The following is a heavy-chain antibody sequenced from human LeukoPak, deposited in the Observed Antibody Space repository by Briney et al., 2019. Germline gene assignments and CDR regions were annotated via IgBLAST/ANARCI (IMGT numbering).Heavy chain of an antibody. CDR2: ISYDGSNK. V-gene: IGHV3-30*03. D-gene: IGHD6-13*01. CDR1: GFTFSSYG. CDR3: AFTTGIAAAGTWNYFDY. Sequence: GRSLRLSCAASGFTFSSYGMHWVRQAPGKGLEWVAVISYDGSNKYYADSVKGRFTISRDNSKNTLYLQMNSLRAEDTAVYYCAFTTGIAAAGTWNYFDYWGQGTLVTVSS. J-gene: IGHJ4*02.